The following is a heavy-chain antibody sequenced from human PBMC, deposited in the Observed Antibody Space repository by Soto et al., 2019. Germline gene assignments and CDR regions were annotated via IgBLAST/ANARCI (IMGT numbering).Heavy chain of an antibody. Sequence: GSLRLSCAASGFTFSSYAMHWVRQAPGKGLEWVAVISYDGSNKYYADSVKGRFTISRDNSKNTLYLQMNSLRAEVTALYYCARGDTAMVFLSRFDYWGQGTLVTVSS. CDR1: GFTFSSYA. CDR2: ISYDGSNK. J-gene: IGHJ4*02. V-gene: IGHV3-30-3*01. D-gene: IGHD5-18*01. CDR3: ARGDTAMVFLSRFDY.